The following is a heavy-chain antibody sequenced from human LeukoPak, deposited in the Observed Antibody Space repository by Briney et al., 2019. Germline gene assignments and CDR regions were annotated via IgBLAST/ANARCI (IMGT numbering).Heavy chain of an antibody. Sequence: GRSLRLSCAASGFTFDDYDMHWVRQAPGKGLEWVTGISWNSGSIGYADSVKGRFTISRDNAKNSLYLQMNSLRAEDTALYYCAKDSGSGYSSGWLTFDPWGQGTLVTVSS. CDR3: AKDSGSGYSSGWLTFDP. D-gene: IGHD6-19*01. CDR2: ISWNSGSI. CDR1: GFTFDDYD. V-gene: IGHV3-9*01. J-gene: IGHJ5*02.